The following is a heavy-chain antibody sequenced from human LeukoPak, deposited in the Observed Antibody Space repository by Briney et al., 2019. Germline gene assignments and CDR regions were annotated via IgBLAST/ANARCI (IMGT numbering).Heavy chain of an antibody. D-gene: IGHD3-10*01. CDR3: AILPGEDYYYYGMDV. Sequence: PSETLSLTCAVYGGSFSGYYWSWIRQPPGKGLEWIGETNHSGSTNYNPSLKSRVTISVDTSKNQFSLKLSSVTAADTAVYYCAILPGEDYYYYGMDVWGQGTTVTVSS. V-gene: IGHV4-34*01. J-gene: IGHJ6*02. CDR2: TNHSGST. CDR1: GGSFSGYY.